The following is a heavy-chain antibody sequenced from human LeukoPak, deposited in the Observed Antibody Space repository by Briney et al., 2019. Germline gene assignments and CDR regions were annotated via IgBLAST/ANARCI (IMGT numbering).Heavy chain of an antibody. Sequence: PSETLSLTCTVSGGSISSYYWSWIRQPPGKGLEWIGYIYYSGSTNYNPSLKSRVTISADTSKNQFSLKLSSVTAADTAVYYCATLEAGSGYYPYYYYMDVWGKGTTVTVSS. D-gene: IGHD3-3*01. V-gene: IGHV4-59*01. CDR3: ATLEAGSGYYPYYYYMDV. J-gene: IGHJ6*03. CDR2: IYYSGST. CDR1: GGSISSYY.